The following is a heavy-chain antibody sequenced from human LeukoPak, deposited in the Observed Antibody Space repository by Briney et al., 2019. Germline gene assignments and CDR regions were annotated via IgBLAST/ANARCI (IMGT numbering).Heavy chain of an antibody. CDR2: IYYSGST. J-gene: IGHJ3*02. V-gene: IGHV4-39*01. Sequence: SETLSLTCTVSGGSISSSSYYWGWIRQPPGKGLEWIGSIYYSGSTYYNPSLKSRVTISVDTSKNQFSLKLSSVTAADTAVYYCARGDTWEQVARDAFDIWGQGTMVTVSS. CDR3: ARGDTWEQVARDAFDI. D-gene: IGHD1/OR15-1a*01. CDR1: GGSISSSSYY.